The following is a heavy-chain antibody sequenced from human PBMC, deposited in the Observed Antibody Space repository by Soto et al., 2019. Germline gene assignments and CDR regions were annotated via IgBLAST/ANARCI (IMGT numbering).Heavy chain of an antibody. CDR1: GFTFSSYG. CDR3: ANGNGMDV. V-gene: IGHV3-30*18. Sequence: QVQLVESGGGVVQPGRSLRLSCAASGFTFSSYGMHWVRQAPGQGLEWVAVISYDGSNKYYADSVKGLFTSSRDNSKNTLYLQMNSLRAEDTAVYYCANGNGMDVWGQGTTVTVSS. J-gene: IGHJ6*02. CDR2: ISYDGSNK.